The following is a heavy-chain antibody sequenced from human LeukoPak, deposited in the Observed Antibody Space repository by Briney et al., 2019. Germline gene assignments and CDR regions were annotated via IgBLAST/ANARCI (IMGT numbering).Heavy chain of an antibody. CDR3: ARCYGSGSEGIIDY. J-gene: IGHJ4*02. V-gene: IGHV4-39*07. CDR2: IYYSGST. CDR1: GGSISSSSYY. D-gene: IGHD3-10*01. Sequence: SETLTLTCTVSGGSISSSSYYWGWIRQPPGKGLEWIGSIYYSGSTYYNPSLKSRVTISVDTSKNQFSLKLSSVTAAGTAVYYCARCYGSGSEGIIDYWGQGTLVTVSS.